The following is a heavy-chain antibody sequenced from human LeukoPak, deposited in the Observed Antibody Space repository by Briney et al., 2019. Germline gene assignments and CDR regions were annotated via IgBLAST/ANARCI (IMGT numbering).Heavy chain of an antibody. CDR2: INPNSGGT. Sequence: ASVKVSCKASGYTFTGYYMHWLRQAPGQGLEWMGWINPNSGGTNYAQKFQGRVTMTRDTSISTAYMELSRLRSDDTAVYYCATTAVRYFDWLPLYYLDYWGQGTLVTVSS. J-gene: IGHJ4*02. CDR3: ATTAVRYFDWLPLYYLDY. V-gene: IGHV1-2*02. D-gene: IGHD3-9*01. CDR1: GYTFTGYY.